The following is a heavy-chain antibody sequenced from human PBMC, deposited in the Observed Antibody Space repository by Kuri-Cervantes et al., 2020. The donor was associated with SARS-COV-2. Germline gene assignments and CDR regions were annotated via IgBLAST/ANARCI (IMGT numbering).Heavy chain of an antibody. V-gene: IGHV3-48*02. D-gene: IGHD3-10*01. Sequence: GESLKISCAASGFTFSSYSMNWVRRAPGKGLEWVSYISSSSSTIYYADSVKGRFTISRDNAKNSLYLQMNSLRDEDTAVYYCARAPEGYYYGSESTNYYYYGMDVWGQGTTVTVSS. CDR2: ISSSSSTI. CDR1: GFTFSSYS. J-gene: IGHJ6*02. CDR3: ARAPEGYYYGSESTNYYYYGMDV.